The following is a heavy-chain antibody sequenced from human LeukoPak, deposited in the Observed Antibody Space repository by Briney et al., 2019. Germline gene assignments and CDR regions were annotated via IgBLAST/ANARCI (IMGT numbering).Heavy chain of an antibody. CDR1: GGSISSSSYY. V-gene: IGHV4-39*07. D-gene: IGHD5-12*01. CDR2: IYYSGST. CDR3: AREGGYDGYSGSLSYYHYMDV. Sequence: SETLSLTCTVSGGSISSSSYYWGWIRQPPGKGLEWIGSIYYSGSTYYNPSLKSRVTISVDTSKNQFSLKLSSVTAADTAVYYCAREGGYDGYSGSLSYYHYMDVWGKGTTVTVSS. J-gene: IGHJ6*03.